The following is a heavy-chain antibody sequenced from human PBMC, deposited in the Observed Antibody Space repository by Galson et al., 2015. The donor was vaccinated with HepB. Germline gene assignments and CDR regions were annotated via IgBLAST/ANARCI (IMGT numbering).Heavy chain of an antibody. J-gene: IGHJ4*02. CDR3: ARVADADYGDHTLFDS. D-gene: IGHD4-17*01. V-gene: IGHV3-11*06. Sequence: SLRLSCAVSGFTFSDYYMSWIRQAPGKGLEWISYISSNTLYTNYADSVKGRFTISRDNAKNSLFLQINGLRAEDTAVYYCARVADADYGDHTLFDSWGQGTLVTVSS. CDR1: GFTFSDYY. CDR2: ISSNTLYT.